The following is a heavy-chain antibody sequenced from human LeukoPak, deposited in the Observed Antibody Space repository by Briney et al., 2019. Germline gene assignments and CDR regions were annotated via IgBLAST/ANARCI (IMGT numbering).Heavy chain of an antibody. Sequence: SQTLSLTCTVSGGSISSGGYNWSWIRQHPGKGLEWIGYIYYSGSTYYNPSLKSRVTISVDTSKNQFSLKLSSVTAADTAVYYCARVYDFWSGYYSFDYWGQGTLVTVSS. J-gene: IGHJ4*02. CDR3: ARVYDFWSGYYSFDY. V-gene: IGHV4-31*03. CDR2: IYYSGST. CDR1: GGSISSGGYN. D-gene: IGHD3-3*01.